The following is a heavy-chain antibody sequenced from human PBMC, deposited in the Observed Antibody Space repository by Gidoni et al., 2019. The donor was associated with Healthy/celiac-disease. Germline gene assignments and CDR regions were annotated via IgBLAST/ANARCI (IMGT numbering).Heavy chain of an antibody. V-gene: IGHV1-2*02. J-gene: IGHJ6*03. CDR2: IHPNSGGT. Sequence: QVQLVQSGAEVKKPGASVKVSCKAAGYTFTGDYMHWVRQAPGQGLEWMGWIHPNSGGTNSAQKFQGRVTMTRDTSISTPYMELSSLRSDATAFYYCASLGARGVRYYYYIDVWGKGTTVTVSS. CDR3: ASLGARGVRYYYYIDV. CDR1: GYTFTGDY. D-gene: IGHD3-10*01.